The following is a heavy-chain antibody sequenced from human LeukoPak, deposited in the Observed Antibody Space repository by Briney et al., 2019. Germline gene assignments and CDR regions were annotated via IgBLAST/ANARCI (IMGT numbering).Heavy chain of an antibody. CDR1: GYSISSGYY. J-gene: IGHJ4*02. Sequence: SETLSLTCTVSGYSISSGYYWGWIRQPPGKGLEWIGSIYHSGSTYYNPSLKSRVTISVDTSKNQFSLKLSSVTAADTAVYYCARVGSSLPQHRVWYFDYWGQGTLVTASS. CDR2: IYHSGST. V-gene: IGHV4-38-2*02. D-gene: IGHD6-13*01. CDR3: ARVGSSLPQHRVWYFDY.